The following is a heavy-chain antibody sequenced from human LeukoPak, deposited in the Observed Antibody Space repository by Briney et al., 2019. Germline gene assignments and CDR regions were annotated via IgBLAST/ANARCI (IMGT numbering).Heavy chain of an antibody. J-gene: IGHJ4*02. CDR3: ARLGVGVTFDY. Sequence: GESLKISCKGFGYSFTSYWIGWVRQMSGKGLEWMGNIYPGDFDTRYSPSFQGQVTISADKSISTAYLQWSSLKASDTAMYYCARLGVGVTFDYWGQGTLVTVSS. CDR2: IYPGDFDT. D-gene: IGHD2-15*01. CDR1: GYSFTSYW. V-gene: IGHV5-51*01.